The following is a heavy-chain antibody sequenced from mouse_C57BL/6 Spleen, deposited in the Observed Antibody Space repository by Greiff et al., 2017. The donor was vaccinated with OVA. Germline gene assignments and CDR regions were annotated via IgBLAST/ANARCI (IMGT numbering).Heavy chain of an antibody. CDR2: ISDGGSYT. CDR1: GFTFSSYA. CDR3: ARDYYGSSYAYYLDY. V-gene: IGHV5-4*01. Sequence: DVKLVESGGGLVKPGGSLKLSCAASGFTFSSYAMSWVRQTPEKRLEWVATISDGGSYTYYPDNVKGRFTISRDNAKNNLYLQMSHLKTEDTAMYYCARDYYGSSYAYYLDYWGQGTTLTVSS. D-gene: IGHD1-1*01. J-gene: IGHJ2*01.